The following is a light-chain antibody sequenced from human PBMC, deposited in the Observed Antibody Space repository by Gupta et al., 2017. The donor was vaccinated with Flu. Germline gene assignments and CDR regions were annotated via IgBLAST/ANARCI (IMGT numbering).Light chain of an antibody. CDR3: QVWDSGSDQYV. V-gene: IGLV3-21*02. CDR2: DNS. Sequence: GGNNIGSKSVHWYQQKPGQAPVLVVYDNSDRPSGIPERFSGSNSGNTATLTISRVEAEDEADYYCQVWDSGSDQYVFATGTKVTVL. CDR1: NIGSKS. J-gene: IGLJ1*01.